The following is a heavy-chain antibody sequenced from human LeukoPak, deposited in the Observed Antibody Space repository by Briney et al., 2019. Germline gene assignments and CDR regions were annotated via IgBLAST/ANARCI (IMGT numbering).Heavy chain of an antibody. J-gene: IGHJ6*02. D-gene: IGHD3-16*01. CDR1: GGSISGYY. V-gene: IGHV4-59*13. CDR3: AKFGAGYDMYV. CDR2: IYYNGKA. Sequence: PSETLSLTCTVSGGSISGYYWTWIRQPPGKGLEWIGQIYYNGKADYNPSLESRITISVDTSKNQMSLRLNSVTAADTAIYYCAKFGAGYDMYVWGQGVTVAVSS.